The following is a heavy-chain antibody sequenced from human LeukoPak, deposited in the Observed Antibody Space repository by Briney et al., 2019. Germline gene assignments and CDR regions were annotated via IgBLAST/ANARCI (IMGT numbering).Heavy chain of an antibody. Sequence: GGSLRLSCAASGFTFSSYAMSWVRQAPGKGLEWVSAISGSGGSTYYADSVKGRFTISRDNSKNTLYLQMNSLRAEDTAVYYCAKNGTHGSGSYYQISDYWGQGTLVTVSS. CDR3: AKNGTHGSGSYYQISDY. J-gene: IGHJ4*02. V-gene: IGHV3-23*01. CDR1: GFTFSSYA. CDR2: ISGSGGST. D-gene: IGHD3-10*01.